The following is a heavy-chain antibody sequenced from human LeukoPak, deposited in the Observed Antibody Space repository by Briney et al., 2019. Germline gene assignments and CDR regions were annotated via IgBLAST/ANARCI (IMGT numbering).Heavy chain of an antibody. CDR3: ARLIKGFWSGYYSFFDY. D-gene: IGHD3-3*01. CDR1: GYSLTSYW. V-gene: IGHV5-51*01. CDR2: IYPGGSDT. Sequence: GESLKISCKGSGYSLTSYWIGWVRQMPGKGMERMGIIYPGGSDTRYSPSFQGQVTISADKSISTAYLQWSSLKASDTAMYYCARLIKGFWSGYYSFFDYWGQGTLVTVSS. J-gene: IGHJ4*02.